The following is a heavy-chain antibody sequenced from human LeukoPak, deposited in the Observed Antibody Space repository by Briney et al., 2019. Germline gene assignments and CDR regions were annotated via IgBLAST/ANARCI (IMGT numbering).Heavy chain of an antibody. CDR1: GFTFSSYA. V-gene: IGHV3-23*01. Sequence: PGGSLRLSCAASGFTFSSYAMSWVRQAPGKGLEWVSAISGSGGSTYYADSVKGRFTISRDNAKNSLYLQMNSLKAEDTAVYYCAREAGYSYGYDAFDIWGQGTMVTVSS. J-gene: IGHJ3*02. D-gene: IGHD5-18*01. CDR2: ISGSGGST. CDR3: AREAGYSYGYDAFDI.